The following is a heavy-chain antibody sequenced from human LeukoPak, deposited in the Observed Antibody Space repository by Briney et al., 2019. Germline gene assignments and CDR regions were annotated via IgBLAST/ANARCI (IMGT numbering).Heavy chain of an antibody. CDR1: GGSFSGYY. V-gene: IGHV4-34*01. J-gene: IGHJ6*03. Sequence: SETLSLTCAVYGGSFSGYYWSWIRQPPGKGLEWIGEIIHSGSTNYNPSLKSRVTISVDTSKNQVSLKLSSVTPADTAVYYCARGRIASGAYYYYMDVWGKGTTVTVSS. CDR3: ARGRIASGAYYYYMDV. D-gene: IGHD2-21*01. CDR2: IIHSGST.